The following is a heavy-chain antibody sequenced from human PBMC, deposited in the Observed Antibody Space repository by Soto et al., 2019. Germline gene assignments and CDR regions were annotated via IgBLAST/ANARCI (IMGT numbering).Heavy chain of an antibody. V-gene: IGHV3-49*03. CDR2: IRSKAYGGTT. J-gene: IGHJ4*02. Sequence: GGSLRLSCTASGFTFVDYAMSWFLQAPGKGLEWVGFIRSKAYGGTTEYAASVKGRFTISRDDSKSIAYLQMNSLKTEDTAVYYCTRDLYYYDSSGYYSDYWGQGTLVTVSS. CDR1: GFTFVDYA. D-gene: IGHD3-22*01. CDR3: TRDLYYYDSSGYYSDY.